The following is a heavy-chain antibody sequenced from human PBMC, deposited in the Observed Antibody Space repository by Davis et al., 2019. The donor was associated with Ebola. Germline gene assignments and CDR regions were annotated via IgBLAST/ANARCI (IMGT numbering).Heavy chain of an antibody. CDR3: ARGRTGSYRPRLDY. CDR1: GGSISSTSHY. V-gene: IGHV4-39*01. CDR2: IYYSGST. D-gene: IGHD1-26*01. Sequence: SETLSLTCTVSGGSISSTSHYWGWIRQPPGKGLQWIGSIYYSGSTYYNPSLKSRVTISVDTSKNQFSLKLNSVTAADTALYFCARGRTGSYRPRLDYWGQGTLVTVSS. J-gene: IGHJ4*02.